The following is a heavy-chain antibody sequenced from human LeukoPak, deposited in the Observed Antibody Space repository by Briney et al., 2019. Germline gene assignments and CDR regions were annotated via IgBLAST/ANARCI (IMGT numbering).Heavy chain of an antibody. V-gene: IGHV4-31*03. D-gene: IGHD3-3*01. Sequence: SETLSLTCTVSGGSISSGGYYWSWIRQHSGKGLEWIGYIYYSGSTYYNPSLKSRVTISVDTSKNQFSLKLSSVTAADTAVYYCARDLLRTYYDFWSGSRYYFDYWGQGTLVTVSS. CDR3: ARDLLRTYYDFWSGSRYYFDY. CDR1: GGSISSGGYY. J-gene: IGHJ4*02. CDR2: IYYSGST.